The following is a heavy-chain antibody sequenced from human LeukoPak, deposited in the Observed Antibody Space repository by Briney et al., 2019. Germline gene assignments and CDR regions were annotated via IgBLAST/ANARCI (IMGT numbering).Heavy chain of an antibody. V-gene: IGHV3-64*01. CDR1: GFTFSSYA. D-gene: IGHD4-23*01. Sequence: GGSLRLSCAASGFTFSSYAMHWVRQAPGKGLEYVSAISSNGGSTYYANSEKGRFTISRDNSKNTLYLQMGSLRAEDMAVYYCARDDYDGYWGQGTLVTVSS. J-gene: IGHJ4*02. CDR3: ARDDYDGY. CDR2: ISSNGGST.